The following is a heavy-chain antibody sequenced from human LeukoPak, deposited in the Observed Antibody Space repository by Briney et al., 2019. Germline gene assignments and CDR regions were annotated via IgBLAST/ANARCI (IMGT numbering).Heavy chain of an antibody. V-gene: IGHV1-2*02. Sequence: ASVKFSCKASGYTFTGYYMHWVRQAPGQGLEWMGWINPNSGGTNYAQKFQGRVTMTRDTSISTAYMELSRLRSDDTAVYYCARAPDCSSTSCYDNWGQGTLVTVSS. CDR3: ARAPDCSSTSCYDN. CDR1: GYTFTGYY. J-gene: IGHJ4*02. CDR2: INPNSGGT. D-gene: IGHD2-2*01.